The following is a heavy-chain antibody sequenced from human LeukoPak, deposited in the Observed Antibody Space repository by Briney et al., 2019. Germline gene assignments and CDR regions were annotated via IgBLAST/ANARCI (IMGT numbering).Heavy chain of an antibody. CDR3: ARLKCYCSGASCYSYYFDY. D-gene: IGHD2-15*01. V-gene: IGHV3-74*01. CDR1: GFTFSNYW. J-gene: IGHJ4*02. CDR2: INSDGSST. Sequence: GGSLRLSCAASGFTFSNYWMHWVRQAPGKGLVWVSRINSDGSSTRYADSVEGRFTISRDNAKNTVYLQMNSLRAEDTALYYCARLKCYCSGASCYSYYFDYWGQGTLVTVSS.